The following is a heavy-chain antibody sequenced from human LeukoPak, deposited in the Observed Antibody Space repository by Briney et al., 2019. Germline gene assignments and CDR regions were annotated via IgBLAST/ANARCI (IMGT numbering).Heavy chain of an antibody. CDR3: ARHDGSGVVVPAAKGRVAETTDKDLFDY. CDR2: IYYSGST. J-gene: IGHJ4*02. V-gene: IGHV4-39*01. Sequence: SETLSLTCTVSGGSISSSSYYWGWIRQPPGKGLEWIGSIYYSGSTYYNPSLKSRVTISVDTSKNQFSLKLSSVTAADTAVYYCARHDGSGVVVPAAKGRVAETTDKDLFDYWGQGTLVTVSS. CDR1: GGSISSSSYY. D-gene: IGHD2-2*01.